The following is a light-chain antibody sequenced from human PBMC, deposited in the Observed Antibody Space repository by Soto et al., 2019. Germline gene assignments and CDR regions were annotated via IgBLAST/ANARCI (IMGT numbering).Light chain of an antibody. CDR2: DVT. V-gene: IGLV2-23*02. Sequence: QSALTQPASVSGSPGQPITISCTGTSTDIVTYSCVSWYLQYPGKAPKLMIYDVTKRPLGVSNRVSCSRSGSTASLTIAGLQAEDEADYYCCSYAAYNTGMFGGGTKLTVL. CDR1: STDIVTYSC. CDR3: CSYAAYNTGM. J-gene: IGLJ3*02.